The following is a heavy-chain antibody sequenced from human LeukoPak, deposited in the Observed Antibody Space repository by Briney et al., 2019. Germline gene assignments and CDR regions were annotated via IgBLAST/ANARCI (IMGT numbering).Heavy chain of an antibody. V-gene: IGHV1-18*01. CDR2: ISAYNGNT. Sequence: ASVKVSCKASGYTFTSCGISWVRQAPGQGLEWMGWISAYNGNTNYAQKLQGRVTMTTDTSTSTAYMELRSLRSDDTAVYYCARDEDPGYSSSWIDYWGQGTLVTVSS. CDR3: ARDEDPGYSSSWIDY. J-gene: IGHJ4*02. CDR1: GYTFTSCG. D-gene: IGHD6-13*01.